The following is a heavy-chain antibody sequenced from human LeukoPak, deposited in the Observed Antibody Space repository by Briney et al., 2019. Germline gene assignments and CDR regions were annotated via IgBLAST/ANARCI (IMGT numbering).Heavy chain of an antibody. CDR2: INPSGGST. J-gene: IGHJ3*02. D-gene: IGHD3-16*01. CDR3: ARDWGLGGFDI. Sequence: GASVKVSCKASGYTFTSYYMHWVRQAPGQGLEWMGIINPSGGSTSYAQKFQGRVTMTRDMSTSTVYMELSSLRSEDTAVYYCARDWGLGGFDIWGQGTMVTVSS. CDR1: GYTFTSYY. V-gene: IGHV1-46*01.